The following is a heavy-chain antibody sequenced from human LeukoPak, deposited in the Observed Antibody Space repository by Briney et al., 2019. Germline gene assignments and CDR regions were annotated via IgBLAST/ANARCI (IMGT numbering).Heavy chain of an antibody. CDR3: ARGLTDEHQLILHWFDP. Sequence: VSVKVSCKASGYTFTGYYIHWVRQAPGQGLEWMGWINPNSGGTNYAQKFQGRVTMTRDTSITTAYMELSRLISDDTAVYYCARGLTDEHQLILHWFDPWGQGTLVTVSS. V-gene: IGHV1-2*02. CDR1: GYTFTGYY. D-gene: IGHD2-2*01. CDR2: INPNSGGT. J-gene: IGHJ5*02.